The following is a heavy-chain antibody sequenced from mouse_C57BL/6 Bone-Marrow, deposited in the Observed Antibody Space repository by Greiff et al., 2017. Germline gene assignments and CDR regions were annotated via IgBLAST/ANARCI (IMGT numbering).Heavy chain of an antibody. CDR2: INPYNGGT. CDR1: GYTFTDYY. CDR3: AKDGYYDY. Sequence: EVKVVESGPVLVKPGASVKMSCKASGYTFTDYYMNWVKQSHGKSLEWIGVINPYNGGTSYNQKFKGKATLTVDKSSSTAYMELNSLTSEDYAVYYCAKDGYYDYWGQGTTLTVSS. J-gene: IGHJ2*01. D-gene: IGHD2-3*01. V-gene: IGHV1-19*01.